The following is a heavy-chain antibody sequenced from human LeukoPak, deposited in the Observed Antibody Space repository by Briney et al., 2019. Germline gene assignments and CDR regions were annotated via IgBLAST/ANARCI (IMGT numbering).Heavy chain of an antibody. Sequence: PGGSLRLSCAASGFTFSDYYMSWIRQAPGKGLEWVSYISSSGSTIYYADSVKGRFTISRDNAKNSLYLQMNSLRAEDTAVYYCVRERGEDMYYFDYWGQGTLVTVSS. V-gene: IGHV3-11*01. CDR1: GFTFSDYY. D-gene: IGHD3-16*01. J-gene: IGHJ4*02. CDR2: ISSSGSTI. CDR3: VRERGEDMYYFDY.